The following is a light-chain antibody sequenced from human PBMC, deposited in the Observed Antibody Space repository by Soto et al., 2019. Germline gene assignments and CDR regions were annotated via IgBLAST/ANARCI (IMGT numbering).Light chain of an antibody. Sequence: QSVLTQPASVSGSPGQSITISCTGTSSDVGGYNYVPWYQQHPGKAPKLMIYEVSYRPSGVSNRFSGSKSGNTASLTISGLQAEDEADYYCSSYTSSSTYVFGTGTKVTVL. CDR3: SSYTSSSTYV. V-gene: IGLV2-14*01. CDR2: EVS. J-gene: IGLJ1*01. CDR1: SSDVGGYNY.